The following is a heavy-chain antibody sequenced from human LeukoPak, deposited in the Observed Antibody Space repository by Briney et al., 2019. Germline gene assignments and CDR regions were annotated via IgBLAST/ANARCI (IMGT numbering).Heavy chain of an antibody. D-gene: IGHD2-15*01. CDR3: ARDADCRGGGCYVGWFDP. CDR2: ISSTRRDT. J-gene: IGHJ5*02. CDR1: GFTFSSYS. Sequence: GGSLRLSCSASGFTFSSYSMNWVRQAPGKGLEWVSYISSTRRDTDYADSVKGRFTISRDNAKKSVYLQMNSLRAEDTAVYYCARDADCRGGGCYVGWFDPWGQGTLVTVSS. V-gene: IGHV3-21*05.